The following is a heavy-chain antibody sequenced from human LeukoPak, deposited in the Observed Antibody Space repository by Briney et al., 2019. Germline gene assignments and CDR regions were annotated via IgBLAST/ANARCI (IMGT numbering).Heavy chain of an antibody. CDR3: ARAPAASYYYCMGV. J-gene: IGHJ6*03. D-gene: IGHD2-2*01. CDR1: GYTFTSYG. V-gene: IGHV1-18*01. CDR2: ISAYTGNT. Sequence: GASVTVSFKASGYTFTSYGISWVRQAPGQGLEWMGWISAYTGNTNYAQKLPGRVTMTTDTSTSTAYMELRILRADDKAVDYCARAPAASYYYCMGVWGKGTTVTVSS.